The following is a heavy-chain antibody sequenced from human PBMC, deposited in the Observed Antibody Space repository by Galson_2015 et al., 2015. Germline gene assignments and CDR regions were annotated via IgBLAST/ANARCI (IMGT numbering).Heavy chain of an antibody. D-gene: IGHD2-15*01. CDR1: GYTFTSYG. CDR2: IRVYNDNT. V-gene: IGHV1-18*01. J-gene: IGHJ6*04. Sequence: SCKASGYTFTSYGISWVRQAPGPGLGWMGWIRVYNDNTNSAQRLQGRVTMTTDTFTSTAYMELRSLRSDDTAVYYCSRLAYCSGGSCSYHGMDVWGKGTTVTVSS. CDR3: SRLAYCSGGSCSYHGMDV.